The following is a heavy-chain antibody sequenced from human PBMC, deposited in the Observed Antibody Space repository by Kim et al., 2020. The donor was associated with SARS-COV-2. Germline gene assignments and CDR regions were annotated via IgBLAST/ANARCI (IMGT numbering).Heavy chain of an antibody. CDR2: INPNSGGT. CDR3: ARDRRNYYGSGSYPDV. Sequence: ASVKVSCKASGYTFTGYYMHWVRQAPGQGLEWMGWINPNSGGTNYAQKFQGRVTMTRDTSISTAYMELSRLRSDDTAVYYCARDRRNYYGSGSYPDVWGQGTTVTVSS. V-gene: IGHV1-2*02. J-gene: IGHJ6*02. D-gene: IGHD3-10*01. CDR1: GYTFTGYY.